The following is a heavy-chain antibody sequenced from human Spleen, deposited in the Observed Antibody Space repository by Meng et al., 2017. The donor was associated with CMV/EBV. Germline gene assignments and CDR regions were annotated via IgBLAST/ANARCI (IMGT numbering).Heavy chain of an antibody. D-gene: IGHD3-3*01. CDR3: ARVRSEERNYDFWSGYYRSKDGFDI. Sequence: ASVKVSCKASGYTFTGYYMHWVRQATGQGLEWMGWMNPNSGNTGYAQKFQGRITMTRKTSISTAYMELSSLRSEDTAVYYCARVRSEERNYDFWSGYYRSKDGFDIWGQGTMVTVSS. CDR2: MNPNSGNT. J-gene: IGHJ3*02. CDR1: GYTFTGYY. V-gene: IGHV1-8*02.